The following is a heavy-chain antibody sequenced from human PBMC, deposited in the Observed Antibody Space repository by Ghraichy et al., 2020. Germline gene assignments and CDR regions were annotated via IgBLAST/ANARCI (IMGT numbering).Heavy chain of an antibody. CDR3: ARQILVGAREGED. CDR2: IYYSGST. CDR1: GGSISSSSYF. V-gene: IGHV4-39*01. Sequence: SETLSLTCTVSGGSISSSSYFWGWIRQPPGKGLEWIGSIYYSGSTYYNPSLKSRVTISADTSKNQFSLKLTSVTATDTAVYYCARQILVGAREGEDWGQGTLVTVSS. D-gene: IGHD1-26*01. J-gene: IGHJ4*02.